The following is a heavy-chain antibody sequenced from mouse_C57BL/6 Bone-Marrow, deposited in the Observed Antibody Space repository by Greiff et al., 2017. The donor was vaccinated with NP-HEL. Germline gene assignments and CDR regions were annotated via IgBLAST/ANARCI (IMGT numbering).Heavy chain of an antibody. CDR3: ARDSNYPYYAMDY. Sequence: EVHLVESEGGLVQPGSSMKLSCTASGFTFSDYYMAWVRQVPEKGLEWVANINYDGSSTYYLDSLKSRFIISRDNAKNILYLQMSSLKSEDTATYYCARDSNYPYYAMDYWGQGTSVTVSS. D-gene: IGHD2-5*01. V-gene: IGHV5-16*01. J-gene: IGHJ4*01. CDR1: GFTFSDYY. CDR2: INYDGSST.